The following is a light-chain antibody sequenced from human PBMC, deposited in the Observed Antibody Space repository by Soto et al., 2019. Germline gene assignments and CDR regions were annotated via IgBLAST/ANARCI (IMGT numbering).Light chain of an antibody. V-gene: IGLV3-9*01. Sequence: SYELTQPLSVSAALGQTARITCGGNNIGSKSVHWYRQRPGQAPVLLIYRDSNRPAGIPERFSGSNSGNTATLTISRAQAGDEADYYCQVWDSSTYVFGTGTKLTVL. CDR2: RDS. CDR1: NIGSKS. J-gene: IGLJ1*01. CDR3: QVWDSSTYV.